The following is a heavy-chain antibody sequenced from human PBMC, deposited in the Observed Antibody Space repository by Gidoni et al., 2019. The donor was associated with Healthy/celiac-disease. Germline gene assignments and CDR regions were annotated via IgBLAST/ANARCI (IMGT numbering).Heavy chain of an antibody. J-gene: IGHJ4*02. CDR1: GYSFTSYW. CDR3: ARLSGSYYPFDY. CDR2: IYPGDSDT. V-gene: IGHV5-51*01. Sequence: EVQLVQSGAEVKKPGESLTLSFKGSGYSFTSYWIGSVRQMPGKGLEWMGIIYPGDSDTRYSRSLQGEVTMSAEESISTAYLEWSSLKASDTAMYYCARLSGSYYPFDYWGKGTLVTVSS. D-gene: IGHD1-26*01.